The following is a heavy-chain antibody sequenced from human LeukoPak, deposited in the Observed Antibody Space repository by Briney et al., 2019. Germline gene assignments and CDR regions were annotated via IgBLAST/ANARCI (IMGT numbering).Heavy chain of an antibody. V-gene: IGHV4-4*09. J-gene: IGHJ6*03. D-gene: IGHD3-10*01. CDR2: IYTSGST. CDR1: GGSISSYY. Sequence: SETLSLTCTVSGGSISSYYWSWIRQPPGEGLEWIGYIYTSGSTNYNPSLKSRVTISVDTSKNQFSLKLSSVTAADTAVYYCARSLAASQIPYYGSGSYYPRSYYYYMDVWGKGTTVTVSS. CDR3: ARSLAASQIPYYGSGSYYPRSYYYYMDV.